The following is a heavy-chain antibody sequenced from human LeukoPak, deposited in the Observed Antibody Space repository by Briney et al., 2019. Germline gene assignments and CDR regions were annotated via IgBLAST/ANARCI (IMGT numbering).Heavy chain of an antibody. CDR3: ARGLSSSWSYYYYMDV. J-gene: IGHJ6*03. V-gene: IGHV4-34*01. CDR1: GGSFRGYY. CDR2: INHSGST. Sequence: PSETLSLTCAVYGGSFRGYYWSWIRQPPGKGLEWIGEINHSGSTNYNPSLKSRVTISVDTSKHKFSLTLSSVTAADTAVYYCARGLSSSWSYYYYMDVWGKGTTVTVSS. D-gene: IGHD6-13*01.